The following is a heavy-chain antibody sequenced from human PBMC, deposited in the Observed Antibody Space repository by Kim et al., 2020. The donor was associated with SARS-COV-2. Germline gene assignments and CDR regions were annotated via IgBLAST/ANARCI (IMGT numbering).Heavy chain of an antibody. CDR2: IYYSGST. CDR1: GGSISSSSYY. J-gene: IGHJ4*02. D-gene: IGHD6-19*01. Sequence: SETLSLTCTVSGGSISSSSYYWGWIRQPPGKGLEWIGSIYYSGSTYYNPSLKSRVTISVDTSKNQFSLKLSSVTAADTAVYYCARHMAVADPFDYWGQGTLVTVSS. V-gene: IGHV4-39*01. CDR3: ARHMAVADPFDY.